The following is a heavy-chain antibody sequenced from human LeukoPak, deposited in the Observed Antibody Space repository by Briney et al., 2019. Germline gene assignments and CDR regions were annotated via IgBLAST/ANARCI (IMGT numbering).Heavy chain of an antibody. CDR2: IKQDGSEK. CDR1: GSTFSSYW. D-gene: IGHD2-2*01. J-gene: IGHJ6*03. Sequence: GGSLRLSCAASGSTFSSYWMSWVRQVPGKGLEWVALIKQDGSEKYYVDSMKCRFTISRDNGKNSLYLQMNSLRAEDTAVYYCARGGTSSYYYYFYMDVWGRGTMVTVSS. V-gene: IGHV3-7*01. CDR3: ARGGTSSYYYYFYMDV.